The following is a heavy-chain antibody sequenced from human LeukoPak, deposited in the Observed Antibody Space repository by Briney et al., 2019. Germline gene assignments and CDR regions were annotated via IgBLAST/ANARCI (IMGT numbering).Heavy chain of an antibody. CDR3: ANRYYFDY. CDR2: ISGRGGST. CDR1: GFTLSSDT. Sequence: GGSLRLSSAASGFTLSSDTMSWGRPAPGGGRGWVSAISGRGGSTYYAESVKGRFTISRDNSKNTLYLQMNSQRAEDTAVYYCANRYYFDYWGQGTLVTVSS. J-gene: IGHJ4*02. V-gene: IGHV3-23*01.